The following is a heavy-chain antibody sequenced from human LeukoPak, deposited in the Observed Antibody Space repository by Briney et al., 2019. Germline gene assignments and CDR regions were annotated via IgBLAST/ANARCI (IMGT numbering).Heavy chain of an antibody. CDR2: VYHHGNT. Sequence: SETLSLTCTVSGGSISSGGYYWSWIRQPPGKGLEWIGTVYHHGNTYFNPSLMSRVTISLDTSKNQFSLRLTSVTAADTAKYYCAREVESWFGDLLSYFDSWGQGIQVIVSS. CDR3: AREVESWFGDLLSYFDS. V-gene: IGHV4-39*07. CDR1: GGSISSGGYY. D-gene: IGHD3-10*01. J-gene: IGHJ4*02.